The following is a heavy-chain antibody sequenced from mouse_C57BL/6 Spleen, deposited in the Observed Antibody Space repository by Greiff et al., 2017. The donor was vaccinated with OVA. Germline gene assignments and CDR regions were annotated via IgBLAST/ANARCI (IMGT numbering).Heavy chain of an antibody. CDR1: GYAFSSYW. CDR2: IYPGDGDT. CDR3: ARSTLTGTDAMDY. J-gene: IGHJ4*01. V-gene: IGHV1-80*01. Sequence: QVQLQQSGAELVKPGASVKISCKASGYAFSSYWMNWVKQRPGKGLEWIGQIYPGDGDTNYNGKFKGKATLTADKSSSTAYMQLSSLTSEDSAVYFCARSTLTGTDAMDYWGQGTSVTVSS. D-gene: IGHD4-1*01.